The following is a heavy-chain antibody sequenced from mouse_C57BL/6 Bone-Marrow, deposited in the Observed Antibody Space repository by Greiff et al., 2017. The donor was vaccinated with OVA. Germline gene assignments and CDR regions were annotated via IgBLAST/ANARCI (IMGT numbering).Heavy chain of an antibody. Sequence: QVHVKQSGAGLMKPGASVKLSCKATGYTFPGYWIEWVKQRPGHGLEWIGEILPGSGSTNYNEKFKGKATFTADTSSNTAYMQLSSLTTEDAAIYYCARSQWLLRRDYAMDYWGQGTSVTVSS. J-gene: IGHJ4*01. D-gene: IGHD2-3*01. CDR2: ILPGSGST. V-gene: IGHV1-9*01. CDR3: ARSQWLLRRDYAMDY. CDR1: GYTFPGYW.